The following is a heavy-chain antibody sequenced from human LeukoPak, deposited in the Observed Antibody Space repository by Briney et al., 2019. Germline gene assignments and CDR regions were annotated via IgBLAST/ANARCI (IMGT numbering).Heavy chain of an antibody. CDR2: IYTGGNS. D-gene: IGHD3-10*01. V-gene: IGHV3-53*01. CDR3: ARGVRGSAAVVAPRSFDI. Sequence: GGSLRLSCAASGFTVSSTHMVWVRQAPGKGLEWVSVIYTGGNSYYAGSVQGRFIISRDISENTLYLQMNSLRAEDSALYYCARGVRGSAAVVAPRSFDIWGQGMMVTVSS. CDR1: GFTVSSTH. J-gene: IGHJ3*02.